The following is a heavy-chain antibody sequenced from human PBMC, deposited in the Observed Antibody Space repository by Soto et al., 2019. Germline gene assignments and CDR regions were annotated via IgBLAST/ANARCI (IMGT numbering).Heavy chain of an antibody. D-gene: IGHD2-15*01. CDR1: GGSFSGYY. J-gene: IGHJ4*02. Sequence: PSETLSLTCAVYGGSFSGYYWSWIRQPPGKGLEWIGEINHSGSTNYNPSLKSRVTISVDTSKNQFSLKLSSVTAADTAVYYCAREGPLAALFDYWGQGTLVTVSS. V-gene: IGHV4-34*01. CDR3: AREGPLAALFDY. CDR2: INHSGST.